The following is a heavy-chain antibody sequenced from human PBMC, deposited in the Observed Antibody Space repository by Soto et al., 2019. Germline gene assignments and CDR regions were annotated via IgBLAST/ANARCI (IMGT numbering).Heavy chain of an antibody. CDR3: ASAGGGLGRGGCDP. D-gene: IGHD3-16*01. CDR1: RGSFAGYW. Sequence: QLVQSGAQVKKPGESLSISCQALRGSFAGYWIAWVPQSPGGGLEWMGAIFPRDSDTKSSPSFRGHVTFSVDESTSTAHRQWTSLEPSDTAMYFCASAGGGLGRGGCDPWGPCTLVTVSS. J-gene: IGHJ5*02. V-gene: IGHV5-51*03. CDR2: IFPRDSDT.